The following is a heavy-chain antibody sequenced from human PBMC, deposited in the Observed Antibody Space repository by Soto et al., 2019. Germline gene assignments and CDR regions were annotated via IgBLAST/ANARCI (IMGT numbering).Heavy chain of an antibody. J-gene: IGHJ4*02. CDR3: AKDLLWIQLWQAFDS. V-gene: IGHV3-23*01. CDR1: GFTFSSYA. CDR2: ISGSGGGT. Sequence: PGGSLRLSFAASGFTFSSYAMSWVRQAPGKGLEWGSAISGSGGGTYYADSVKGRFTISRDNPTNTLYLQMTSLRAEDTAVYSCAKDLLWIQLWQAFDSWGKGTLVTVS. D-gene: IGHD5-18*01.